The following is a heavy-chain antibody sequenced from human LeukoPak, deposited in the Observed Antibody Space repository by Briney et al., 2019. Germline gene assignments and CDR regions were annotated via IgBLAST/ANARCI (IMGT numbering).Heavy chain of an antibody. V-gene: IGHV3-48*03. J-gene: IGHJ3*02. D-gene: IGHD3-22*01. CDR3: ARGPQDSKLFDI. CDR2: ISSSGSTI. CDR1: GFTFSSYE. Sequence: PGGSLRLSCAASGFTFSSYEMNWVRQAPGKGLEWVSYISSSGSTIYYADSVKGRFTISRDNSKNSLYLQMNSLRAEDTAVYYCARGPQDSKLFDIWGQGTMVTVSS.